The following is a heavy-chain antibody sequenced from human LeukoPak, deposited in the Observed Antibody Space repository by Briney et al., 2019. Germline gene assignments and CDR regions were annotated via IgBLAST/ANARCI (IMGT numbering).Heavy chain of an antibody. V-gene: IGHV3-33*01. J-gene: IGHJ6*02. CDR2: IWYDGSNK. Sequence: GGSLRLSCAASGFTFSSYGMHWVRQAPGKGLEWVAVIWYDGSNKYYADSVKGRFTISRDNSKNTLYLQMNSLRAEDTAVYYCARDLFSGSYSTYYYYGLDVWGQGTTVTVSS. D-gene: IGHD1-26*01. CDR3: ARDLFSGSYSTYYYYGLDV. CDR1: GFTFSSYG.